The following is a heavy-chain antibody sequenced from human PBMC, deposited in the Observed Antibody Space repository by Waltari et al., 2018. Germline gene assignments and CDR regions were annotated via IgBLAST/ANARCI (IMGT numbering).Heavy chain of an antibody. CDR2: TYYRSQWYN. Sequence: QVHPDQLAPGLVTASPTTEDACGISGDSVHSNTVVWNWVRHSQSRGLEWFGRTYYRSQWYNDYAVSVKSRITTNPDTSKNHFSLQLNSVTPEDTAVYYCARGRLNGFDIWGQGTMVTVSS. V-gene: IGHV6-1*01. CDR1: GDSVHSNTVV. J-gene: IGHJ3*02. CDR3: ARGRLNGFDI.